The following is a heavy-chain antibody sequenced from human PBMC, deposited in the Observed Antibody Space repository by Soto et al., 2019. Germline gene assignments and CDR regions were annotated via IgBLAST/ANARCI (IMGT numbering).Heavy chain of an antibody. CDR2: ISAYNGNT. CDR3: ARVPFISWSRWNLYDFDY. D-gene: IGHD6-13*01. V-gene: IGHV1-18*01. Sequence: ASVKVSCKASGYTFTSYGISWVRQAPGQGLEWMGWISAYNGNTNYAQKLQGRVTMTTDTSTSTAYMELRSLRSDDTAVYYCARVPFISWSRWNLYDFDYWGQGTLVTVSS. J-gene: IGHJ4*02. CDR1: GYTFTSYG.